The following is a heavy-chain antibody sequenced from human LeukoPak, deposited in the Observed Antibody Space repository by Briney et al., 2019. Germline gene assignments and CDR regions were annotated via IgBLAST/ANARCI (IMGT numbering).Heavy chain of an antibody. CDR1: GFTFSSYA. D-gene: IGHD3-3*01. J-gene: IGHJ4*02. CDR2: ISYDGSNK. V-gene: IGHV3-30-3*01. CDR3: AGQYYDFWSGF. Sequence: GGSLRLSCAASGFTFSSYAMHWVRQAPGKGLEWVAVISYDGSNKYYADSVKGRFTISRDNSKNTLYLQMNSLRAEDTAVYYCAGQYYDFWSGFWGQGTLVTVSS.